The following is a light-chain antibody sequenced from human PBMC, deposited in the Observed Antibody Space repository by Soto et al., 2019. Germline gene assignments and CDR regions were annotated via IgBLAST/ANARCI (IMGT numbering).Light chain of an antibody. CDR2: DDS. CDR1: NIKSKS. J-gene: IGLJ2*01. CDR3: QVWDTGNDHVV. Sequence: SYELTQPPSVSVAPGQTARITCGGNNIKSKSVHWYQQRPGQAPVLVVHDDSDRPSGIPERFSGSNSENTATLIITRVEAGDEADDYCQVWDTGNDHVVVGGGTKLTVL. V-gene: IGLV3-21*02.